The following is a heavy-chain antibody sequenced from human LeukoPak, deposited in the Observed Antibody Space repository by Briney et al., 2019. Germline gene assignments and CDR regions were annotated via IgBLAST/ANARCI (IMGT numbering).Heavy chain of an antibody. CDR1: GFTFGDYA. J-gene: IGHJ6*02. CDR2: IRSKAYGGTT. Sequence: GGSLRLSCTASGFTFGDYAMSWLRQAPGKELEWVGFIRSKAYGGTTEYAASVKGRFTISRDDSKSIAYLQMNSLKTEDTAVYYCTRDLGYSSSSFGMDVWGQGTTVTVSS. CDR3: TRDLGYSSSSFGMDV. D-gene: IGHD6-6*01. V-gene: IGHV3-49*03.